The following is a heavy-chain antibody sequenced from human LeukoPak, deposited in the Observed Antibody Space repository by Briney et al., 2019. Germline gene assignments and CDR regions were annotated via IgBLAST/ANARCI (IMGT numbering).Heavy chain of an antibody. CDR1: GGTFSRHA. Sequence: GASVKVSCKASGGTFSRHAISWVRQAPGQGLEWMGGISPIFGTANYAQKFQGRVTITTAESTSTTYMELSSMKSEDTAVYYCARGLRDGYNYGENYFDYWGQGTLVTVSS. V-gene: IGHV1-69*05. D-gene: IGHD5-24*01. CDR3: ARGLRDGYNYGENYFDY. J-gene: IGHJ4*02. CDR2: ISPIFGTA.